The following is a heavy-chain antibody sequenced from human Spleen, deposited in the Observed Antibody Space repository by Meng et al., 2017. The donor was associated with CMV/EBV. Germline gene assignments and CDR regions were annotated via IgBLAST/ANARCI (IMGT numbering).Heavy chain of an antibody. Sequence: YGASFSDYYWSWIRKPPGKGLEWIGDVNHIGSTDYRPSLESRITISVDTSKNQFSLRLTSVTAADTAVYYCASGRKIFGIPPRGSDYWGPGTLVTVSS. CDR1: GASFSDYY. V-gene: IGHV4-34*01. CDR2: VNHIGST. D-gene: IGHD3-3*01. J-gene: IGHJ4*02. CDR3: ASGRKIFGIPPRGSDY.